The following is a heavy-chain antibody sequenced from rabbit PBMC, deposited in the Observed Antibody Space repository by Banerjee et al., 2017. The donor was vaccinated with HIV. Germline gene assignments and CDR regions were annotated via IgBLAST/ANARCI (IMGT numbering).Heavy chain of an antibody. V-gene: IGHV1S45*01. J-gene: IGHJ4*01. CDR1: GFSFSSSYY. Sequence: QEQLEESGGDLVKPEGSLTITCTASGFSFSSSYYMCWVRQAPGKGLEWIGCIYIGSSGSTYYASWAKGRFTISKTSSTTVTLQMTSLTAADTATYFCARDLAGVIGWNFNLWGPGTLVTVS. CDR2: IYIGSSGST. D-gene: IGHD4-1*01. CDR3: ARDLAGVIGWNFNL.